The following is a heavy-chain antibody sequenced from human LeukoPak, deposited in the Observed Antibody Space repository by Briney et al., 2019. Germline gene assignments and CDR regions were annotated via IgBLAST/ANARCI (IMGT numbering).Heavy chain of an antibody. Sequence: SETLSLTCTVSGGSISSSSYFWGWIRQPPRKGMEWIGNIYYSGTTYYNPSLKSRITMSIDTSKNQFSLRVSSVTAADTAVYYCARMTTVITRIYWGQGTLVTVSS. D-gene: IGHD4-11*01. J-gene: IGHJ4*02. V-gene: IGHV4-39*01. CDR2: IYYSGTT. CDR1: GGSISSSSYF. CDR3: ARMTTVITRIY.